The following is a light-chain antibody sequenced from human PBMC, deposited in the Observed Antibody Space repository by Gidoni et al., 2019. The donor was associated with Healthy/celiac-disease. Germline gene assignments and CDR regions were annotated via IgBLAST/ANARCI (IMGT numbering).Light chain of an antibody. CDR1: SSDVGGYNY. CDR2: DVS. CDR3: SSYTSSSSVV. V-gene: IGLV2-14*03. J-gene: IGLJ2*01. Sequence: QSALTQPASVSGSPGQPITISCTGTSSDVGGYNYVSGYQQHPGKAPKLMIYDVSNRPSGVSNRFSGSNSGNTASLTISGLQAEDEADYYCSSYTSSSSVVFGGGTKLTVL.